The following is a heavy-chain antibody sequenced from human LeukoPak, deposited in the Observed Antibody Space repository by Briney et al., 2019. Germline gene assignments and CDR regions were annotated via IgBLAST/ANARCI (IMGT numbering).Heavy chain of an antibody. V-gene: IGHV3-66*02. J-gene: IGHJ6*02. CDR2: IYSGGST. CDR3: ARGSPDTAMDGWYYYGMDV. Sequence: PGGSLRLSCAASGFTVSSNYMSWVRQAPGKGLEWVSVIYSGGSTYYADSVKGRFTISRDNSKNTLYLQMNSLRAEDTAVYYCARGSPDTAMDGWYYYGMDVWGQGTTVTVSS. CDR1: GFTVSSNY. D-gene: IGHD5-18*01.